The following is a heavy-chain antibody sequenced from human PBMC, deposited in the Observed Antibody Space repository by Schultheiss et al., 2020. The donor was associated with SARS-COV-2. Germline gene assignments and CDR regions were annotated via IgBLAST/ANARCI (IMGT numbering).Heavy chain of an antibody. CDR1: GFTFSTYG. V-gene: IGHV3-30*18. Sequence: GGSLRLSCAASGFTFSTYGMHWVRQAPGKGLEWVAVISYDGSNKYYADSVKGRFTISRENAKNSLYLQMNSLRAGDTAVYYCAKDPTYYGSGSLLYYFDYWGQGTLVTVSS. CDR3: AKDPTYYGSGSLLYYFDY. CDR2: ISYDGSNK. J-gene: IGHJ4*02. D-gene: IGHD3-10*01.